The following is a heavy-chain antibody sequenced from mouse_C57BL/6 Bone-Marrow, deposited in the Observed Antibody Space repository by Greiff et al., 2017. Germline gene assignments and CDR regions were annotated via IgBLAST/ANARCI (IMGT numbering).Heavy chain of an antibody. CDR2: INPYNGGT. CDR3: AIPHYYGSSYAMDY. D-gene: IGHD1-1*01. J-gene: IGHJ4*01. Sequence: EVQLQQSGPVLVKPGASVKMSCKASGYTFTDYYMNWVKQSHGKSLEWIGVINPYNGGTSYNQKFKGKATLTVDKSSSTAYMQLSSLTSEDSAVYYCAIPHYYGSSYAMDYWGQGTSVTVSS. V-gene: IGHV1-19*01. CDR1: GYTFTDYY.